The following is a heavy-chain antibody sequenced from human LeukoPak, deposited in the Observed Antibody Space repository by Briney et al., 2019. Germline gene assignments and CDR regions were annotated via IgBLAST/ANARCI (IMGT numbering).Heavy chain of an antibody. J-gene: IGHJ6*03. CDR3: ARVAVGKQLAPTYYYYMDV. D-gene: IGHD6-19*01. CDR2: IYYSGST. Sequence: SETLSLTCTVSGGSISSYYWSWIRQPPGKGREWIRYIYYSGSTNYNPSLKSRVTISVDTSKNQFSLKLSSVTAADTAVYYCARVAVGKQLAPTYYYYMDVWGKRTTVTVSS. CDR1: GGSISSYY. V-gene: IGHV4-59*01.